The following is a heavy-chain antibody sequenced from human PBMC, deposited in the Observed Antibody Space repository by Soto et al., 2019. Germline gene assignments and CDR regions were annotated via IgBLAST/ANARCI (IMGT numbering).Heavy chain of an antibody. V-gene: IGHV3-15*07. CDR1: GVTLTDIW. CDR2: IKSKTDGGTA. D-gene: IGHD5-18*01. Sequence: GGSLRLSCAVAGVTLTDIWMNWVRQAPGKGPEWVARIKSKTDGGTADYAAPVKGRFIISRDDSENTLYLQMNSLKTEATAIYYCVGDRDTTTPMVHGNYWGQGTLVTVSS. J-gene: IGHJ4*01. CDR3: VGDRDTTTPMVHGNY.